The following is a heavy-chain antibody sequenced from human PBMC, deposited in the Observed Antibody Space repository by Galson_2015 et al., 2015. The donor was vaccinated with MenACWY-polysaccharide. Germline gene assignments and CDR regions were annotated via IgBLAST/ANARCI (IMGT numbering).Heavy chain of an antibody. D-gene: IGHD2-2*01. CDR3: VRGDILVPAAIIAGS. J-gene: IGHJ5*02. CDR1: GVTFSRYG. Sequence: SLRLSCAASGVTFSRYGMHWVRQAPGKGLEWVALIWHDGSQKSYADSVKGRFTISRDNAKNSLYLQMHILRIEDTAVYYCVRGDILVPAAIIAGSWGQGALITVSS. CDR2: IWHDGSQK. V-gene: IGHV3-33*01.